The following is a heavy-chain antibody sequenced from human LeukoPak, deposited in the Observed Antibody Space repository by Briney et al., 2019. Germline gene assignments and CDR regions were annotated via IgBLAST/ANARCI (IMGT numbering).Heavy chain of an antibody. J-gene: IGHJ4*02. CDR1: GGSISTYY. CDR2: IHSSGTT. V-gene: IGHV4-4*07. CDR3: GRLNLPAVSGAFDY. Sequence: RSETLSLTCTVSGGSISTYYWSWIRQPAGKGLEWIGRIHSSGTTHYNPSLRSRVTLSIDTSKNQFSLKLSSVTAADTAVYYCGRLNLPAVSGAFDYWGQGTLVTVSS. D-gene: IGHD2-2*01.